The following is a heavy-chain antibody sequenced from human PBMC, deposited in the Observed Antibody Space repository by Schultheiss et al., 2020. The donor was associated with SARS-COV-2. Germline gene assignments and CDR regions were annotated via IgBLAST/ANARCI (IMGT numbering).Heavy chain of an antibody. J-gene: IGHJ4*02. V-gene: IGHV3-23*01. Sequence: GGSLRLSCAASGFDFGAYGMTWVRQAPGRGLEWVAAISGRADKTHYADSVKGRVTISRDNSKSTLSLEMSSLKVEDTAVYYCARALKPKLGAYYFDYWGQGTLVTVSS. CDR3: ARALKPKLGAYYFDY. CDR1: GFDFGAYG. D-gene: IGHD6-6*01. CDR2: ISGRADKT.